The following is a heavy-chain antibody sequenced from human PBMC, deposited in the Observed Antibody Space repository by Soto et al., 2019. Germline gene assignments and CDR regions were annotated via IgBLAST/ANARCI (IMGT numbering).Heavy chain of an antibody. Sequence: QVQLVESGGGVVQPGRSLRLSCAASGFTFRKYGMHWVRQAPGKGLEWVAVIASDGNDKKYADSVKGRFTISRDNSKNTLYLQMNSLRAEDTAVYYCAKDLAEAAAAYYFDYWGQGTLVTVSS. CDR3: AKDLAEAAAAYYFDY. D-gene: IGHD6-13*01. V-gene: IGHV3-30*18. J-gene: IGHJ4*02. CDR2: IASDGNDK. CDR1: GFTFRKYG.